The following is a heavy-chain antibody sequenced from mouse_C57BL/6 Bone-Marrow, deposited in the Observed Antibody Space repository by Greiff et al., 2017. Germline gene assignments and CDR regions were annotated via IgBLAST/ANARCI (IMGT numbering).Heavy chain of an antibody. Sequence: VQLQQPGAELVKPGASVTLSCKASGYTFTSYGMHWVKQTPGQGLEWIGMIHPNSGSTNYNEKFKSKATLTVDKSSSTDYMQLSSLTSEDSAVYYCAREMLRSVDYWGQGTTLTVSA. CDR1: GYTFTSYG. J-gene: IGHJ2*01. V-gene: IGHV1-64*01. CDR2: IHPNSGST. D-gene: IGHD1-1*01. CDR3: AREMLRSVDY.